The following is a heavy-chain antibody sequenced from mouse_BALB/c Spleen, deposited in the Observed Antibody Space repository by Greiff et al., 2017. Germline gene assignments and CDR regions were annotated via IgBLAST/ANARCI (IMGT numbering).Heavy chain of an antibody. V-gene: IGHV5-4*02. CDR3: ARVTYAMDY. J-gene: IGHJ4*01. CDR1: GFTFSDYY. CDR2: ISDGGSYT. Sequence: EVQLVESGGGLVKPGGSLKLSCAASGFTFSDYYMYWVRQTPEKRLEWVATISDGGSYTYYPDSVKWRFTISRDNAKNNLYLQMSSLKSEDTAMYYCARVTYAMDYWGQGTSVTVSS.